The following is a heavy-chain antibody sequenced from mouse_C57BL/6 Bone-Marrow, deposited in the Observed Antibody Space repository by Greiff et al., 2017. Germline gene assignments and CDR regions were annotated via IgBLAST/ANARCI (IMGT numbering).Heavy chain of an antibody. CDR1: GFSLTSYG. D-gene: IGHD2-5*01. CDR2: IWSGGST. J-gene: IGHJ3*01. Sequence: VHLVESGPGLVQPSQSLSITCTVSGFSLTSYGVHWVRQSPGKGLEWLGVIWSGGSTDYNAAFISRLSISKDNSKSQVFFKRNSLQADDTAIYYSARDSNYVGFAYWGQGTLVTVSA. CDR3: ARDSNYVGFAY. V-gene: IGHV2-2*01.